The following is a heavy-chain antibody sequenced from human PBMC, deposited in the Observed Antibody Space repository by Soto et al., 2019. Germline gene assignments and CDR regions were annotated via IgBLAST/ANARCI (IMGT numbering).Heavy chain of an antibody. CDR3: ARVRQYRGFDLYYYGMDV. V-gene: IGHV1-2*04. D-gene: IGHD3-10*01. CDR1: GYTFTGYY. Sequence: ASVKVSCKASGYTFTGYYMHWVRQAPGQGLEWMGWINPNSGGTNYAQKFQGWVTMTRDTSISTAYMELSRLRSDDTAVYYCARVRQYRGFDLYYYGMDVWGQGTTVPVAS. CDR2: INPNSGGT. J-gene: IGHJ6*02.